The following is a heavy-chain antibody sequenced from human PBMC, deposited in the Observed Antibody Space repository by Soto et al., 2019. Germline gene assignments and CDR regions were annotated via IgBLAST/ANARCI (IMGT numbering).Heavy chain of an antibody. CDR1: GGSISSYY. J-gene: IGHJ5*02. Sequence: SETLSLTCTVSGGSISSYYWSWIRQPPGKGPEWIGYIYYSGSTKYNPSLKSRVTISVDTSKNQFSLKLSSVTAADTAVYYCARDDCSGGSCYPNWFDPWGQGTLVTVSS. V-gene: IGHV4-59*01. D-gene: IGHD2-15*01. CDR2: IYYSGST. CDR3: ARDDCSGGSCYPNWFDP.